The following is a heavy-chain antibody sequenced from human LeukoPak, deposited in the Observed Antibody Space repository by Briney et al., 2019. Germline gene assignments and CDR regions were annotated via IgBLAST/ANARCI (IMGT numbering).Heavy chain of an antibody. D-gene: IGHD3-10*02. V-gene: IGHV3-21*01. CDR2: ISGSSSYI. Sequence: TGGSLRLSCAASGFTFSSYSMNWVRQAPGKGLEWVSSISGSSSYIYYADSVKGRFTISRHNAKNSLYLQMNSLRAEDTAVYYCAELGITMIGGVWGKGTTVTISS. CDR3: AELGITMIGGV. CDR1: GFTFSSYS. J-gene: IGHJ6*04.